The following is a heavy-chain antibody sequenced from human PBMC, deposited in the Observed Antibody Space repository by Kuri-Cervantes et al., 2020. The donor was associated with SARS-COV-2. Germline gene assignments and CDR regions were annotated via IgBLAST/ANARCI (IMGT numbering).Heavy chain of an antibody. Sequence: GGSLRLSCSASGFTFSSYAMHWVRQAPGKGLEYVSAISSNGGSTYYADSVKGRFTISRDNSKNTLYLQMNRLTIEDTAVYYCARVYEYVRLAWGMDVWGQGTTVTVSS. D-gene: IGHD2/OR15-2a*01. J-gene: IGHJ6*02. CDR1: GFTFSSYA. V-gene: IGHV3-64*04. CDR3: ARVYEYVRLAWGMDV. CDR2: ISSNGGST.